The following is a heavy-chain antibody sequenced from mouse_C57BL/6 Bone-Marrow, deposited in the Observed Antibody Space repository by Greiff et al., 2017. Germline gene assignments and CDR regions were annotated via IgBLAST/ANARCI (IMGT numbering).Heavy chain of an antibody. CDR2: IYPRSGNT. J-gene: IGHJ2*01. Sequence: VQLQQSGAELARPGASVKLSCKASGYTFTSYGISWVKQRPGQGLEWIGEIYPRSGNTYYNEKFKGKATLTADKSSSTAYMELRSLTSEDSAVYICATGQLRLLGFDYWGQGTTLTVSS. CDR1: GYTFTSYG. V-gene: IGHV1-81*01. D-gene: IGHD3-2*02. CDR3: ATGQLRLLGFDY.